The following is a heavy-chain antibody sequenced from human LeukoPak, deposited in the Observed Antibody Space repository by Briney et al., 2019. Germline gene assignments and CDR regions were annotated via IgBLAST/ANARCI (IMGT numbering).Heavy chain of an antibody. D-gene: IGHD2-21*01. J-gene: IGHJ4*02. Sequence: GGSLRLSCAASGFTFSSYAFSNYALHWVRQAPGKGLEWVAVISYDGSNKYYADSLKGRFTIYRDNSKNTLYLQMDSLRAEDTAIYYCARAGRGGDRDYWGQGTLVTVSS. CDR1: GFTFSSYAFSNYA. V-gene: IGHV3-30*04. CDR2: ISYDGSNK. CDR3: ARAGRGGDRDY.